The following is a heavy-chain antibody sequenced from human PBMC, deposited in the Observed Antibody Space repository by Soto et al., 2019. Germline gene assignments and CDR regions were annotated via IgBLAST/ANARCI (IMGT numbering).Heavy chain of an antibody. Sequence: EVQLVESGGGLVQPGRSLRLSCAASGFTFDDYAMYWVRQAPGKGLEWVSGISWNSDTIDYADSVKGRFTMSTDNSKNSLYLQMNSLRPEDTALYYCVKGTYYDIVTGYYSDYWGQGTLVTVSS. V-gene: IGHV3-9*01. D-gene: IGHD3-9*01. CDR2: ISWNSDTI. J-gene: IGHJ4*02. CDR3: VKGTYYDIVTGYYSDY. CDR1: GFTFDDYA.